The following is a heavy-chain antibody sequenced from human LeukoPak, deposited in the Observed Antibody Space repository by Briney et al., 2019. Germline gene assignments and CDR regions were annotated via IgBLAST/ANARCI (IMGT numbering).Heavy chain of an antibody. J-gene: IGHJ4*02. CDR3: ARDQVGIFDY. CDR2: ISSSSSYI. Sequence: GGSLRLSCAASGFTFSSYSMNWVRQAPGKGLEWVSSISSSSSYIYYADSVKGRFTISRDNAKNSLYLQLNSLRAEDTAVYYCARDQVGIFDYWGQGTLVTVSS. CDR1: GFTFSSYS. V-gene: IGHV3-21*01. D-gene: IGHD1-26*01.